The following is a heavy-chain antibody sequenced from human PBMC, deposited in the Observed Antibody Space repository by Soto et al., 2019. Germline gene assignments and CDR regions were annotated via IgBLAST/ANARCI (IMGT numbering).Heavy chain of an antibody. D-gene: IGHD4-4*01. CDR3: ARARYSNYVAGMDV. V-gene: IGHV1-69*13. CDR2: IIPIFGTA. CDR1: GGTFSSYA. J-gene: IGHJ6*02. Sequence: ASVKVSCKASGGTFSSYAISWVRQAPGQGLEWMGGIIPIFGTANYAQKFQGRVTITADESTSTAYMELSSLRSEDTAVYYCARARYSNYVAGMDVWGQGTTVTVSS.